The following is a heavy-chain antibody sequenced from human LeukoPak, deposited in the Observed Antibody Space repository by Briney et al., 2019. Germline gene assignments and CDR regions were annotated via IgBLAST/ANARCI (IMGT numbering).Heavy chain of an antibody. V-gene: IGHV3-7*01. CDR3: ARDPMHGAFDI. CDR2: INQHGSDK. Sequence: RPGGSLRLSCAASGFIFSNSWMSWVRQVPGKGLELVANINQHGSDKYYMDSVKGQFTISRDNARNSLFLQMNSLRAEDAAVYYCARDPMHGAFDIWGQGTMVTVSS. CDR1: GFIFSNSW. J-gene: IGHJ3*02.